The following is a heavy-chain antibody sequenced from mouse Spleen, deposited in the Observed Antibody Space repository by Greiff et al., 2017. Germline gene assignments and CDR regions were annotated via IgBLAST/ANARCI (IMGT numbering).Heavy chain of an antibody. V-gene: IGHV5-9-3*01. CDR1: GFTFSSYA. J-gene: IGHJ2*01. D-gene: IGHD1-1*01. Sequence: EVKVEESGGGLVKPGGSLKLSCAASGFTFSSYAMSWVRQTPEKRLEWVATISSGGSYTYYPDSVKGRFTISRDNAKNTLYLQMSSLRSEDTAMYYCARQAVVFDYWGQGTTLTVSS. CDR2: ISSGGSYT. CDR3: ARQAVVFDY.